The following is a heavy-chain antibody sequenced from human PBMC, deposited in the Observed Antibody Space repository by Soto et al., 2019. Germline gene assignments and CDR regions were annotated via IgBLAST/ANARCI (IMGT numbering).Heavy chain of an antibody. D-gene: IGHD1-26*01. J-gene: IGHJ4*02. CDR3: ARVAWGLVATRLKSNLYYFDY. Sequence: SETLSLTCTVSGGSISSGGYYWSWIRQHPGKGLECIGYIYPSGSTYYNPSLRSRVTISVDTSKNQFSLNLTSVTAADTAVYYCARVAWGLVATRLKSNLYYFDYWGQGTLVTVSS. CDR2: IYPSGST. CDR1: GGSISSGGYY. V-gene: IGHV4-31*03.